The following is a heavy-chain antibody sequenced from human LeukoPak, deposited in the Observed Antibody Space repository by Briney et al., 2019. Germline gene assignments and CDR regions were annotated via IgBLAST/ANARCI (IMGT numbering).Heavy chain of an antibody. V-gene: IGHV1-69*01. D-gene: IGHD3-22*01. J-gene: IGHJ4*02. CDR3: ARGSYYDSSGYYGVPDYFDY. Sequence: SVKVSCKASGGTFSSYAISWVRQAPGQGLEWMGGIIPIFGTANYAQKFQGRVTITADESTSTAYMELSSLRSEDTAVYYCARGSYYDSSGYYGVPDYFDYWGQGTLVTVSS. CDR1: GGTFSSYA. CDR2: IIPIFGTA.